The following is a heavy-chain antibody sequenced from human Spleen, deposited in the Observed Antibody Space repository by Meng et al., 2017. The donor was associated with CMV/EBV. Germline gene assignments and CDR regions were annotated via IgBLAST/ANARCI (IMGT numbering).Heavy chain of an antibody. CDR1: GGSFSGYS. CDR3: ARHSSGWYPYYFDY. V-gene: IGHV4-34*01. J-gene: IGHJ4*02. CDR2: INHSGST. Sequence: QVHLPQLCPCRLKPSWTLSLTCAVYGGSFSGYSWSCIRQPPGKGLEWIGEINHSGSTNYNPSLKSRVTISVDTSKNQFSLKLSSVTAADTAVYYCARHSSGWYPYYFDYWGQGTLVTVSS. D-gene: IGHD6-19*01.